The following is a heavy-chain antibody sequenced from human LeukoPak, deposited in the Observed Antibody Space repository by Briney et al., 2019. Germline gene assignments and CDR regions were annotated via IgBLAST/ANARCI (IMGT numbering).Heavy chain of an antibody. CDR2: ISSSSMYI. V-gene: IGHV3-21*01. D-gene: IGHD3-10*01. CDR1: GFTFSSYS. J-gene: IGHJ4*02. Sequence: GGSLRLSCAASGFTFSSYSMNWVRQAPGKGLDWVSSISSSSMYIYYADSVKGRFTISRDNAKNSLYLQMNSLRAEDTAVYYCARGWFGELSFFDYWGQGTLVTVSS. CDR3: ARGWFGELSFFDY.